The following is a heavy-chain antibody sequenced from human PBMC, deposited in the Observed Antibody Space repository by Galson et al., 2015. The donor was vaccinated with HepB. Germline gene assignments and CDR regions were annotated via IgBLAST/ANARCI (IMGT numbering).Heavy chain of an antibody. CDR2: IIPILGIA. J-gene: IGHJ6*03. V-gene: IGHV1-69*04. CDR3: ARAPQAARYYYYYYMDV. Sequence: SVKVSCKASGGTFSSYAISWVRQAPGQGLEWMGRIIPILGIANYAQKFQGRVTITADKSTSTAYMELSSLRSEDTAVYYCARAPQAARYYYYYYMDVWGKGTTVTVSS. CDR1: GGTFSSYA.